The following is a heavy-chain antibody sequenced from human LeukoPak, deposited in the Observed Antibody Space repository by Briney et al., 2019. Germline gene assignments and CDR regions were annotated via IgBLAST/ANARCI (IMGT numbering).Heavy chain of an antibody. Sequence: GGSLRLSCSASGFTFSDYNMNWVRQAPGKGLEWVSYISRSSSSIRYADSVKGRFTISRDNAGHSLYLQMNSLRVEDTAVYYCVRTVYYGSGSSRDDYWGQGTLVTVSS. CDR2: ISRSSSSI. CDR1: GFTFSDYN. J-gene: IGHJ4*02. CDR3: VRTVYYGSGSSRDDY. D-gene: IGHD3-10*01. V-gene: IGHV3-21*01.